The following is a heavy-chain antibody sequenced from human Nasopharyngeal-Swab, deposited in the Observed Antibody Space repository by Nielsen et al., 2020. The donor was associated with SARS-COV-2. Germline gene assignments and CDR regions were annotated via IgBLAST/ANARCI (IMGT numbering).Heavy chain of an antibody. CDR3: TRGDGALTYFDY. V-gene: IGHV3-30*03. CDR1: GFTFSSYG. D-gene: IGHD4-17*01. CDR2: ISYDGSNK. Sequence: GESLKISCAASGFTFSSYGMHWVRQAPGKGLEWVAVISYDGSNKYYADSVKGRFTISRDNAKSSVYLQMSSLRDEDTAVYYCTRGDGALTYFDYWGQGTLVSVSS. J-gene: IGHJ4*02.